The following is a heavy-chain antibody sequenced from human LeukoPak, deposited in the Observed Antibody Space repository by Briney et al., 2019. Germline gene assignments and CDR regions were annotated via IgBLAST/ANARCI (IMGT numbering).Heavy chain of an antibody. CDR1: GYTFTSYG. CDR3: ARVHYYDSSGNFDY. D-gene: IGHD3-22*01. V-gene: IGHV1-18*01. CDR2: ISAYNGNT. Sequence: ALVKVSCKASGYTFTSYGISWVRQAPGQGLEWMGWISAYNGNTNYAQKLQGRVTMTTDTSTSTAYMELRSLRSDDTAVYYCARVHYYDSSGNFDYWGQGTLVTVSS. J-gene: IGHJ4*02.